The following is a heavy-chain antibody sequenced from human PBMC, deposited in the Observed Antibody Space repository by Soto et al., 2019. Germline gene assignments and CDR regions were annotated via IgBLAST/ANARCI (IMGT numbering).Heavy chain of an antibody. J-gene: IGHJ6*03. V-gene: IGHV3-23*01. CDR2: ISGSGGST. D-gene: IGHD3-3*01. Sequence: EVQLLESGGGLVQPGGSLRLSCAASGFTFSSYAMSWVRQAPGKGLEWVSAISGSGGSTYYADSVKGRFTISRDNSKNTLYVQMTSLRAEDTSVYYCAKAAVLRGLDRLFPAACYMDVWGKGTTVTVSS. CDR1: GFTFSSYA. CDR3: AKAAVLRGLDRLFPAACYMDV.